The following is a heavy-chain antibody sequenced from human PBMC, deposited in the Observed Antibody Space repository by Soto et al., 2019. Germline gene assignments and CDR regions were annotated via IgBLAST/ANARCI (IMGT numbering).Heavy chain of an antibody. J-gene: IGHJ6*02. D-gene: IGHD6-6*01. Sequence: EVQLLDSGGGLVQPGGSLRLSCAASGFTFSSYAMSWVRQAPGKGLEWVSAISGSAITTYYADSVKGRFTISRDNSKNTVYLQMNSLRAEDTAIYYCAKVIVARGGMDVWGRGTNVTVSS. CDR3: AKVIVARGGMDV. V-gene: IGHV3-23*01. CDR1: GFTFSSYA. CDR2: ISGSAITT.